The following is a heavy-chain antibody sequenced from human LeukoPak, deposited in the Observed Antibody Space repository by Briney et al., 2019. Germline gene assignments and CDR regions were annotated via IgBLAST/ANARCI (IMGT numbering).Heavy chain of an antibody. D-gene: IGHD2-2*01. CDR3: ARVHCSSTSCYVPRIFDY. CDR1: GYTFTSYG. V-gene: IGHV1-18*01. J-gene: IGHJ4*02. CDR2: ISAYNGNT. Sequence: ASVKVSCKASGYTFTSYGISWVRQAPGQGLEWMGWISAYNGNTNYAQKLQGRVTMTTDTSTSTAYMELGSLRSDDTAVYYCARVHCSSTSCYVPRIFDYWGQGTLVTVSS.